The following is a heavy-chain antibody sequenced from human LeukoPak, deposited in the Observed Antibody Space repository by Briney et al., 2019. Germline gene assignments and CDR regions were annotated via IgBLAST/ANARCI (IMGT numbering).Heavy chain of an antibody. CDR2: MNPNSGNT. CDR1: GYTFTSYG. Sequence: GASVKVSCKASGYTFTSYGISWVRQAPGQGLEWMGWMNPNSGNTGYAQKFQGRVTMTRNTSISTAYMELSSLRSEDTAVYYCARGEQQLANFDYWGQGTLVTVSS. D-gene: IGHD6-13*01. CDR3: ARGEQQLANFDY. V-gene: IGHV1-8*02. J-gene: IGHJ4*02.